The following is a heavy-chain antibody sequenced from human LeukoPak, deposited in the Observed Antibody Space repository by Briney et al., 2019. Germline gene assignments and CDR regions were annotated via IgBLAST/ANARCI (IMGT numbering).Heavy chain of an antibody. CDR2: ISSSGSTI. Sequence: GGSLRRSCAASGFTFSSYEMNWVRQAPGKGLERVSYISSSGSTIYYADSVKGRFTISRDNGKNSLYLQMNSLRAEDTAVYYCARSNLAYCGGECYLLDPYYYYYMDVWGKGTTVTVPS. J-gene: IGHJ6*03. CDR3: ARSNLAYCGGECYLLDPYYYYYMDV. D-gene: IGHD2-21*01. CDR1: GFTFSSYE. V-gene: IGHV3-48*03.